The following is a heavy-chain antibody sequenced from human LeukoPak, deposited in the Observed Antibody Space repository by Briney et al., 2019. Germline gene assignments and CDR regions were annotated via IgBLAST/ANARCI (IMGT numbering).Heavy chain of an antibody. CDR3: ARGYSSGWFSPPFDY. Sequence: PSETLSLTCTVSGGSISSNYWSWIRQPAGKGLEWIGRIYTSGSTNYNPSLKSRDTMSVDTSKNQFSLKLSSVTAADTAVSYCARGYSSGWFSPPFDYWGQGTLVTVSS. CDR2: IYTSGST. CDR1: GGSISSNY. D-gene: IGHD6-19*01. J-gene: IGHJ4*02. V-gene: IGHV4-4*07.